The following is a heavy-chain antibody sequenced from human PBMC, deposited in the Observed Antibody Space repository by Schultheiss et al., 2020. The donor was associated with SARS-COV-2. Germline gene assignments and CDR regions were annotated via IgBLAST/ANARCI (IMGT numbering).Heavy chain of an antibody. D-gene: IGHD3-3*01. J-gene: IGHJ5*02. V-gene: IGHV4-4*02. CDR2: INHSGST. CDR1: GGSISSSNW. Sequence: SQTLSLTCAVSGGSISSSNWWSWIRQPPGKGLEWIGEINHSGSTNYNPSLKSRVTISVDTSKNQFSLKLSSVTAADTAVYYCARVVTIFGVVPTRGWFDPWGQGTLVTVSS. CDR3: ARVVTIFGVVPTRGWFDP.